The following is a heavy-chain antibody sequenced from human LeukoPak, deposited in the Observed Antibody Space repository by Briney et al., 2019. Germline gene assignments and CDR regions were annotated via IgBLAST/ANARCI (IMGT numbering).Heavy chain of an antibody. CDR2: IYYSGST. D-gene: IGHD3-22*01. J-gene: IGHJ4*02. Sequence: PSETLSLTCTVSGGSISSSSYYWGWIRQPPGKGLEWIGSIYYSGSTNYNPSLKSRVTISVDTSKNQFSLKLSSVTAADTAVYYCATQYYYDSSGYYVPLFDYWGQGTLVTVSS. CDR1: GGSISSSSYY. V-gene: IGHV4-39*01. CDR3: ATQYYYDSSGYYVPLFDY.